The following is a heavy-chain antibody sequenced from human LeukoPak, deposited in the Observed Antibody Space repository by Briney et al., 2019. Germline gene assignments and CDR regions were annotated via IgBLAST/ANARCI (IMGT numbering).Heavy chain of an antibody. CDR3: ARDGSGSYKFDY. D-gene: IGHD1-26*01. V-gene: IGHV3-64*01. J-gene: IGHJ4*02. CDR1: GFTFSSYA. Sequence: GGSLRLSCAASGFTFSSYAMHWVRQAPGKGLEYFSAISSNGGSTYYANSVKGRFTISRDNSKNTLYLQMGNLRAEDMAVYYCARDGSGSYKFDYWGQGTLVTVSS. CDR2: ISSNGGST.